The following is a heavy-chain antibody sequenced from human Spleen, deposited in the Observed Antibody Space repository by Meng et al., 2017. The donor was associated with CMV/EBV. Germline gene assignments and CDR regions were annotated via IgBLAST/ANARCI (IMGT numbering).Heavy chain of an antibody. CDR3: ATQGPEEWIDP. CDR2: IYYTGST. CDR1: GGSISISGYY. J-gene: IGHJ5*02. V-gene: IGHV4-31*03. D-gene: IGHD1-14*01. Sequence: CTVSGGSISISGYYSSWIRQLPGMGLHWIGYIYYTGSTTYNPSFKSRLTISVDTSKNQFSLSLTSVTAADTAVYYCATQGPEEWIDPWGQGTLVTVSS.